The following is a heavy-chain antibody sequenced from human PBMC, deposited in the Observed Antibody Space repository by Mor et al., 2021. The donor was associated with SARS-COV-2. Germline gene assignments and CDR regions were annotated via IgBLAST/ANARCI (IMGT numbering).Heavy chain of an antibody. V-gene: IGHV1-2*02. D-gene: IGHD2-21*01. CDR3: ASGDVVADNDFDY. Sequence: AQKFQARVIITRDTSTSTVYLDLNSLTSDDTAVYFCASGDVVADNDFDYWGQGTLVTVSS. J-gene: IGHJ4*02.